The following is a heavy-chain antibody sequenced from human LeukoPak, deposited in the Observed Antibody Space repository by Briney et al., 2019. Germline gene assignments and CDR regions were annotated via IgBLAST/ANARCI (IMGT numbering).Heavy chain of an antibody. CDR1: GYTFTSYG. V-gene: IGHV1-18*01. J-gene: IGHJ4*02. CDR3: VRDRGIQFEDTFDY. D-gene: IGHD3-10*01. CDR2: VSAYNGKT. Sequence: ASVMVSCKASGYTFTSYGISWVRQAPGQGLEWLGWVSAYNGKTNYARKLQGRVTMTSDTSTSTVYMDLSLRSDDTAVYYCVRDRGIQFEDTFDYWGQGTLVTVSS.